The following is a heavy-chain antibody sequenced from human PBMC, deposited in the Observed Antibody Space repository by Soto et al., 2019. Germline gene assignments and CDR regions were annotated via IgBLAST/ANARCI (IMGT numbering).Heavy chain of an antibody. CDR2: ISSDGSNK. Sequence: QVQLGESGGGVVQPGMSLRLSCAGSGFTFRNYGMHWVRQAPGKGLEWVAVISSDGSNKYYAESMKGRFTISRDDSQNTLYLQMTSLRPDDTAVYYCAKRGDSGSGNHLNYWGQGSLVTVSS. J-gene: IGHJ4*02. CDR1: GFTFRNYG. D-gene: IGHD3-10*01. CDR3: AKRGDSGSGNHLNY. V-gene: IGHV3-30*18.